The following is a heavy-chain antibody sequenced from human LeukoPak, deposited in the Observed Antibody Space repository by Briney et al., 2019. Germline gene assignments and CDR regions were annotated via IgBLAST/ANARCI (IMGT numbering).Heavy chain of an antibody. J-gene: IGHJ4*02. Sequence: SETLSLTCAVYGGSFSGYYWSWIRQPPGKGLEWIGEINHSGSTNYNPSLKSRVTISVDTSKNQFSLKLSSVTAADTAMYYCASGLSHWGQGTLVTVSS. CDR2: INHSGST. CDR3: ASGLSH. CDR1: GGSFSGYY. V-gene: IGHV4-34*01.